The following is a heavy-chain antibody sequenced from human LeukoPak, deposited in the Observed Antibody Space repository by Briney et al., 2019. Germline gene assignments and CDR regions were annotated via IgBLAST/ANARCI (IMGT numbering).Heavy chain of an antibody. CDR2: MNPNSGNT. CDR3: ARVVLYDSSGYYYGFLNYYYYYMDV. V-gene: IGHV1-8*03. Sequence: ASVKVSSKASGYTFTSYDINWVRQATGQGLEWMGWMNPNSGNTGYAQKFQGRVTITRNTSISTAYMELSSLRSEDTAVYYCARVVLYDSSGYYYGFLNYYYYYMDVWGKGTTVTVSS. CDR1: GYTFTSYD. J-gene: IGHJ6*03. D-gene: IGHD3-22*01.